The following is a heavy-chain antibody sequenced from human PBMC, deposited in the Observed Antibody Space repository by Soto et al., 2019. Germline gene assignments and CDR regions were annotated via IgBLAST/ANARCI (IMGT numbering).Heavy chain of an antibody. CDR1: GGSFSGYY. Sequence: SETLSLTCAVYGGSFSGYYWSWIRQPPGKGLEWIGEINHSGSTNYSPSLKSRVTISVDTSKNQFSLKLSSVTAADTAVYYCARGLYQLPTYYFDYWGQGTLVTVSS. CDR3: ARGLYQLPTYYFDY. J-gene: IGHJ4*02. V-gene: IGHV4-34*01. CDR2: INHSGST. D-gene: IGHD2-2*01.